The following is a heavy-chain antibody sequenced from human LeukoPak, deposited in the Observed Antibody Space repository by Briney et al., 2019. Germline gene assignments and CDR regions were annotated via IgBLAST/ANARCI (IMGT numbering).Heavy chain of an antibody. Sequence: PGRSLRLSCAASGFTFRSYDMHWVRQTTGKGLEWVSSIGTYDDTFYSNSVKGRFTIFRDNAQDSLYLQMNSLRPGDTAVYYCVRGWPGDFEYWGLGTLVTVST. D-gene: IGHD3-10*01. CDR2: IGTYDDT. J-gene: IGHJ4*02. CDR1: GFTFRSYD. CDR3: VRGWPGDFEY. V-gene: IGHV3-13*01.